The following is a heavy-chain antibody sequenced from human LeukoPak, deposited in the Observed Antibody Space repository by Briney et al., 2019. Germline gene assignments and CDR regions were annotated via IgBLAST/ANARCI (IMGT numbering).Heavy chain of an antibody. V-gene: IGHV4-59*01. Sequence: SETLSLTCTVSGGSISSYCWSWIRQPPGKGLEWIGYIYYSRSANYNPSLKSRVTISVDTSKNQFSLKLSSVTAADTAVYYCASGYSSSWYLVGYWGQGTLVTVSS. J-gene: IGHJ4*02. CDR3: ASGYSSSWYLVGY. CDR1: GGSISSYC. D-gene: IGHD6-13*01. CDR2: IYYSRSA.